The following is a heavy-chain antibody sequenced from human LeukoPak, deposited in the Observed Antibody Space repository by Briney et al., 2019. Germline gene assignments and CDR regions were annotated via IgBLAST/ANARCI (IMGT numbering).Heavy chain of an antibody. V-gene: IGHV3-23*01. D-gene: IGHD6-19*01. CDR1: GFTFNSYA. CDR2: ISGSGGST. J-gene: IGHJ4*02. Sequence: PGGSLRLSCAASGFTFNSYAMNWVRQAPGKGLEWVSTISGSGGSTYYADSVKGRFTISRDNSKNTLYLQMNSLRAEDTAVYYCANEARSSGWYPRVYWGQGTLVTVSS. CDR3: ANEARSSGWYPRVY.